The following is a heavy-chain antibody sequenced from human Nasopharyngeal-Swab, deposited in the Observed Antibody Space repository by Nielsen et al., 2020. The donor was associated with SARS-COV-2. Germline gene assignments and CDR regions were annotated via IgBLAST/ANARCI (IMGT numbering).Heavy chain of an antibody. Sequence: SETLSLTCTVSSDSISGYYWSWIRQPPGKGLEWLGYIYYTGSTNYNHPLKSRVTMSVDTSKKELSLELTSVTAADTAVYYCARAGDSGVWYAFDIWGQGTRVTVSS. V-gene: IGHV4-59*01. D-gene: IGHD2-15*01. J-gene: IGHJ3*02. CDR1: SDSISGYY. CDR2: IYYTGST. CDR3: ARAGDSGVWYAFDI.